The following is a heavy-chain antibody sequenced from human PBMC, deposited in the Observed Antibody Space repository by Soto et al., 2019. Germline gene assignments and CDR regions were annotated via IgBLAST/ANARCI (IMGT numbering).Heavy chain of an antibody. CDR3: ARDSSDYYGSGKNLDFDY. CDR1: GYTFTSYA. V-gene: IGHV1-3*01. CDR2: INAGNGNT. D-gene: IGHD3-10*01. J-gene: IGHJ4*02. Sequence: ASVKVSCKASGYTFTSYAMHWVRQAPGQRLEWMGWINAGNGNTKYSQKFQGRVTITRDTSASTAYMELNSLRSEDTAVYYCARDSSDYYGSGKNLDFDYWGQGTLVTVSS.